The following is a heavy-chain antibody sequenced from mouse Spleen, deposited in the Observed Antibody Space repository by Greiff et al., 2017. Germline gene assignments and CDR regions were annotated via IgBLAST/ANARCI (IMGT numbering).Heavy chain of an antibody. CDR1: GFSLTSYG. D-gene: IGHD2-5*01. Sequence: VKLMESGPGLVAPSQSLSITCTVSGFSLTSYGVDWVRQSPGKGLEWLGVIWGVGSTNYNSALKSRLSISKDNSKSQVFLKMNSLQTDDTAMYYCASYSNYSHYYAMDYWGQGTSVTVSS. CDR2: IWGVGST. CDR3: ASYSNYSHYYAMDY. J-gene: IGHJ4*01. V-gene: IGHV2-6*01.